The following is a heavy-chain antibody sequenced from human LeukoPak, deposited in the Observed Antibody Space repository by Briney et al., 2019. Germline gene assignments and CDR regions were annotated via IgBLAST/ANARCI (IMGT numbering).Heavy chain of an antibody. D-gene: IGHD6-13*01. CDR1: GGSISSYY. J-gene: IGHJ5*02. CDR3: ARVSSSWYGWFDP. CDR2: IYYSGST. V-gene: IGHV4-59*01. Sequence: SETLPLTCTVSGGSISSYYWSWIRQPPGKGLEWIGYIYYSGSTNYNPSLKSRVTISVDTSKNQFSLKLSSVTAADTAVYYCARVSSSWYGWFDPWGQGTLVTVSS.